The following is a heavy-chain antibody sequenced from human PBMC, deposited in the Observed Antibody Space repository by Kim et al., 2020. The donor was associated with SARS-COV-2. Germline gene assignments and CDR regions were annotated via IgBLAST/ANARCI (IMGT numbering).Heavy chain of an antibody. CDR2: IYYSGST. CDR1: GGSISSGDYY. Sequence: SETLSLTCTVSGGSISSGDYYWSWIRQPPGKGLELIGYIYYSGSTYYNPSLKSRVTISVDTSKNQFSLKLSSVTAADTAVYYCARGGRFLEWLLGVNYYYYMDVWGKGTTVTVSS. J-gene: IGHJ6*03. CDR3: ARGGRFLEWLLGVNYYYYMDV. D-gene: IGHD3-3*01. V-gene: IGHV4-30-4*01.